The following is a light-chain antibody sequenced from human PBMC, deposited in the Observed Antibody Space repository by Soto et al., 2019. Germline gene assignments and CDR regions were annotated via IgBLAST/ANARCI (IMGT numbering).Light chain of an antibody. Sequence: QSVLTQPPSVSGAPGQRVTISCTGSSSNIGAGYDVHWYQQLPGTAPKLMIHDVTNRPSGVSDRFSGSKSGNTASLTISGLQAEDEADYYCSSYTSSSSYVFGTGTKVTVL. CDR3: SSYTSSSSYV. J-gene: IGLJ1*01. CDR1: SSNIGAGYD. CDR2: DVT. V-gene: IGLV1-40*01.